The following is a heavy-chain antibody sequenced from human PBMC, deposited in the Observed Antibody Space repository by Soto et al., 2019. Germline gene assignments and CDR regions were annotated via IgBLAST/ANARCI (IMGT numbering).Heavy chain of an antibody. J-gene: IGHJ3*02. Sequence: QVQLQESGPGLVKPSETLSLTCSVSGGSISTYYWSWIRQAPGKRLEWLGYIFHSGATNYNPSRESRVTMSVDTSKSQLSLRLTSVTAADTGVYYCARALMGSFDAFDIWGQGTTVTVSS. CDR3: ARALMGSFDAFDI. CDR2: IFHSGAT. V-gene: IGHV4-59*01. D-gene: IGHD3-16*01. CDR1: GGSISTYY.